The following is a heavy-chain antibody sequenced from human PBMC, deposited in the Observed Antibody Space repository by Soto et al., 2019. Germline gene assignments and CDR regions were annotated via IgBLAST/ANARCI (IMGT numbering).Heavy chain of an antibody. D-gene: IGHD5-18*01. CDR1: GFTYSTYT. CDR2: ISYDGNNK. V-gene: IGHV3-30-3*01. J-gene: IGHJ3*02. CDR3: ARDPSGGYSYGYPFDI. Sequence: GSLRLSCAASGFTYSTYTMHWVRQAPGKGLEWVAVISYDGNNKFYADSVKGRFTISRDSTKQTLYLQMNSLRPDDAAMYYCARDPSGGYSYGYPFDIWGQGTMVTVSS.